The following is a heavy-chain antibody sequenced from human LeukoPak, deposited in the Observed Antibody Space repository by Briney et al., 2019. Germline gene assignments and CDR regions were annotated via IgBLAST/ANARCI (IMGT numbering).Heavy chain of an antibody. J-gene: IGHJ4*02. Sequence: GGSLRLSCAASGFTFSSYAMHWVRQAPGKGLEYVSAISSNGGSTYYANSVKGRFTISRDNSKNTLYLQMGSLRAEDMAVYYCAREYPALDYWGQGTLVTVSS. CDR3: AREYPALDY. V-gene: IGHV3-64*01. CDR1: GFTFSSYA. D-gene: IGHD2-2*02. CDR2: ISSNGGST.